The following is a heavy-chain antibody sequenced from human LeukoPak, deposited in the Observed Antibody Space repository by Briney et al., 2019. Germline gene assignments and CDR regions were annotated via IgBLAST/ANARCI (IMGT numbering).Heavy chain of an antibody. Sequence: GGSLRLSCAASGFTFSSNWMSWVRQAPGKGPEWVANIKPDGSEKYYVDSVKGRFTISRDNAKNSLYLQMNSLRADDTAVYYCASQGGTVTTIDYWGQGTLVTVSS. CDR2: IKPDGSEK. CDR1: GFTFSSNW. J-gene: IGHJ4*02. CDR3: ASQGGTVTTIDY. V-gene: IGHV3-7*03. D-gene: IGHD4-17*01.